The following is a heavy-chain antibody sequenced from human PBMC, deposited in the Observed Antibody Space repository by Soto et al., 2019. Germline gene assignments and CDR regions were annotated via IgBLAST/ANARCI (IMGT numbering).Heavy chain of an antibody. CDR3: ARDQSTDGHCYGMDV. CDR2: IYYSGST. V-gene: IGHV4-31*03. Sequence: PSETLSLTCTVSGGSISSGGYYWSWIRQHPGKGLEWIGYIYYSGSTYYNPSLKSRVTISVDTSKNQFSLKLSSVTAADTAVYYCARDQSTDGHCYGMDVWGQGTTVTVSS. J-gene: IGHJ6*02. D-gene: IGHD2-2*01. CDR1: GGSISSGGYY.